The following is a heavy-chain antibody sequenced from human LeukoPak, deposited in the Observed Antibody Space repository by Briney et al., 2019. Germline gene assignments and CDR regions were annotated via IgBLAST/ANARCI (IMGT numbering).Heavy chain of an antibody. CDR1: GYTLTELS. V-gene: IGHV1-24*01. CDR3: ATGKNYDFWSGYYTGPLDY. CDR2: FDPEDGET. J-gene: IGHJ4*02. D-gene: IGHD3-3*01. Sequence: ASVKVSCKVSGYTLTELSMHWVRQAPGKGLERMGGFDPEDGETIYAQKFQGRVTMTEDTSTDTAYMELSSLRSEDTAVYYCATGKNYDFWSGYYTGPLDYWGQGTLVTVSS.